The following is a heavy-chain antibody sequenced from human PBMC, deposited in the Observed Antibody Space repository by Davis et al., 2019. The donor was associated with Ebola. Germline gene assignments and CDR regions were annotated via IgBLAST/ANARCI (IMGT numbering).Heavy chain of an antibody. Sequence: GASLKISCQASGYSFTNYWIGLVRQPPGKGLELMGIIHPGGSDNRYSPSLQGQVTISADKSISTAYLQWSSLKASDSAMYYCARHHYTRNYYPQAIDYWGQGTLVTVSS. D-gene: IGHD1-26*01. V-gene: IGHV5-51*01. CDR3: ARHHYTRNYYPQAIDY. CDR2: IHPGGSDN. CDR1: GYSFTNYW. J-gene: IGHJ4*02.